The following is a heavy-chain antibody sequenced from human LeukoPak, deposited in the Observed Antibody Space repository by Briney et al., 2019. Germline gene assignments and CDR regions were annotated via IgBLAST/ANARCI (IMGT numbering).Heavy chain of an antibody. J-gene: IGHJ4*02. CDR3: ARDSVLGWFYYDSSGLFDS. CDR2: MKGDGSEK. CDR1: GFTFSSYA. Sequence: GGSLRLSCAASGFTFSSYAMSWVRQAPGKGLEWVANMKGDGSEKYYVDSVKGRFTISRDNAKNSLYLQMNGLRAEDTAVYYCARDSVLGWFYYDSSGLFDSWGQGTLVTVSS. D-gene: IGHD3-22*01. V-gene: IGHV3-7*01.